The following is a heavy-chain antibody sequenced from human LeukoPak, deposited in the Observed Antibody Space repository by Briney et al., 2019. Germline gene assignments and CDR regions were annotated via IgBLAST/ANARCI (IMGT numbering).Heavy chain of an antibody. Sequence: SQTLSLTCAISGDSVSSNSAAWGWIRQSPSRGLEWLGRTYYRSKWYNDYAVSVKSRITVNPDTSKNQFSLQLNSVTPDDTAIYYCAREDLGAAYFDFWGQGTLVTVSS. V-gene: IGHV6-1*01. CDR1: GDSVSSNSAA. J-gene: IGHJ4*02. D-gene: IGHD3-16*01. CDR3: AREDLGAAYFDF. CDR2: TYYRSKWYN.